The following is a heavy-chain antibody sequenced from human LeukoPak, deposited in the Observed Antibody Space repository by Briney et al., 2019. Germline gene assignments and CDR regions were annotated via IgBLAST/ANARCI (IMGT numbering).Heavy chain of an antibody. V-gene: IGHV4-59*01. CDR2: IYYSGST. CDR3: ARVRDDYGGRLFDS. CDR1: GGSISSYY. D-gene: IGHD4-17*01. Sequence: SAPLSLPCTVSGGSISSYYWSWIRQPPGKGLEWIGYIYYSGSTNYNPSLQSRVTISVDTSKNQFSLKLRSVTAADTAVYYCARVRDDYGGRLFDSWGQGTLVTVSS. J-gene: IGHJ4*02.